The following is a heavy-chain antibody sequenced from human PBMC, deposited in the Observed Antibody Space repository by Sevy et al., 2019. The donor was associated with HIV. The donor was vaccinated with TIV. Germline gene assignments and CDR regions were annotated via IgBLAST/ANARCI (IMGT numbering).Heavy chain of an antibody. D-gene: IGHD3-16*01. V-gene: IGHV3-30*02. CDR1: GFSFSSYG. Sequence: GGSLRLSCAASGFSFSSYGMHWVRQAPGKGLEWMSYIQYDGSNKDYADSVKGRFTISRDNSKNTRYLQMNSLRVEDRAVFYCVKEGGGEGVDHWGQGTLVTVSS. CDR2: IQYDGSNK. J-gene: IGHJ4*02. CDR3: VKEGGGEGVDH.